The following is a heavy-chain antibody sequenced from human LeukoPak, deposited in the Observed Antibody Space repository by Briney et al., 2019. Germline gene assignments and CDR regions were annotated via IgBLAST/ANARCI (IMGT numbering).Heavy chain of an antibody. V-gene: IGHV1-69*13. J-gene: IGHJ5*02. D-gene: IGHD3-3*01. CDR1: GGTFSSYA. Sequence: GASVKVSCKASGGTFSSYAISWVRQAPGQGLEWMGGIIPIFGTANYAQKFQGRVTITADESTSTAYMELSSLRSEDTAVYYCASLTSGPYYDFYWFDPWGQGTLVTVSS. CDR2: IIPIFGTA. CDR3: ASLTSGPYYDFYWFDP.